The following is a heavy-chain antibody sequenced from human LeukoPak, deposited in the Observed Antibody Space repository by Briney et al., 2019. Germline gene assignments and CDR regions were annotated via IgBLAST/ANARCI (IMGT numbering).Heavy chain of an antibody. J-gene: IGHJ6*04. Sequence: GGALRLSCAASGFTFSRYEMNWVGQAPGKGLEWVSYISSSGSTIYYADSVKGRFTISRDNAKNSLYLQMNSLRAEDTAVYYCAELGITMIGGVWGKGPTVTISS. CDR3: AELGITMIGGV. CDR2: ISSSGSTI. D-gene: IGHD3-10*02. V-gene: IGHV3-48*03. CDR1: GFTFSRYE.